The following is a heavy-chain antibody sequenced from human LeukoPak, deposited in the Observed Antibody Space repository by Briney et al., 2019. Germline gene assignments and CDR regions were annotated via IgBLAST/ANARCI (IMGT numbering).Heavy chain of an antibody. V-gene: IGHV1-3*01. J-gene: IGHJ4*02. CDR3: ARDWTAAAGY. D-gene: IGHD6-13*01. CDR1: GYTFLGFY. CDR2: INAGNGNT. Sequence: GASVKVSCKASGYTFLGFYIHWVRQAPGQGLEWMGWINAGNGNTKYSQKFQGRVTITRDTSASTAYMELSSLRSEDTAVYYCARDWTAAAGYWGQGTLVTVSS.